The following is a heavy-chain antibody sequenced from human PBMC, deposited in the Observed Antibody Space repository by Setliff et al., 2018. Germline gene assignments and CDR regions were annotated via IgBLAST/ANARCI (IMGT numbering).Heavy chain of an antibody. CDR1: GYTFSSYG. V-gene: IGHV1-18*01. D-gene: IGHD2-15*01. J-gene: IGHJ4*02. Sequence: ASVKVSCKTSGYTFSSYGYSWVRQAPGQGLEWMGWISAYNGNTKFVQKFQGRVAMTTDTSTSTAFMELRSLRPDDTAFYYCGRVDAELILGNYIDYWGQGTLVTVS. CDR2: ISAYNGNT. CDR3: GRVDAELILGNYIDY.